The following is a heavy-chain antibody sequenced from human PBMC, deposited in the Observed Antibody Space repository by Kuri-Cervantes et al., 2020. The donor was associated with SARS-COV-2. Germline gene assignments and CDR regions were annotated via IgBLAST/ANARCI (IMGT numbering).Heavy chain of an antibody. CDR2: IIPIFGTA. CDR1: GYTSTSYA. J-gene: IGHJ5*02. Sequence: SVKVSCKASGYTSTSYAMHWVRQAPGQGLEWMGGIIPIFGTANYAQKFQGRVTITADKSTSTAYMELSSLRSEDTAVYYCARGHHLSNWFDPWGQGTLVTVSS. CDR3: ARGHHLSNWFDP. V-gene: IGHV1-69*06.